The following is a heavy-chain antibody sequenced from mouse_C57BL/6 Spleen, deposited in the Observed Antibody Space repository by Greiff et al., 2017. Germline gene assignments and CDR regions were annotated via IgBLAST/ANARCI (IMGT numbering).Heavy chain of an antibody. J-gene: IGHJ4*01. V-gene: IGHV1-63*01. Sequence: VQLQQSGAELVRPGTSVKMSCKASGYTFTNYWIGWAKQRPGHGLEWIGDIYPGGGYTNYNEKFKGKATLTADTSSSTAYMQFSSLTSEDSAIYYCARGEQGGDYYAMDYWGQGTSVTVSS. CDR2: IYPGGGYT. CDR1: GYTFTNYW. CDR3: ARGEQGGDYYAMDY.